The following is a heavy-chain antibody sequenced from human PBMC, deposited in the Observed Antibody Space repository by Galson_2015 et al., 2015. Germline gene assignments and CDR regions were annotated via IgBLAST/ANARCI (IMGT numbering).Heavy chain of an antibody. J-gene: IGHJ6*02. CDR2: VSGGGGAT. Sequence: SLRLSCAASRFTFSSYAMSWVRQAPGKGLERVSTVSGGGGATYYADSVKGRLTISRDNSKNTLYLQMNSLRAEDTAVYYCAKDRSRKGYDCYGMDVWGQGTTVTVSS. D-gene: IGHD6-13*01. CDR3: AKDRSRKGYDCYGMDV. CDR1: RFTFSSYA. V-gene: IGHV3-23*01.